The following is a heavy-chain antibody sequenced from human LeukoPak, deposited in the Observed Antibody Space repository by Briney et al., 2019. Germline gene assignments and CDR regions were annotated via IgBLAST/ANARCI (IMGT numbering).Heavy chain of an antibody. D-gene: IGHD2-2*01. CDR1: GYNFTTYW. Sequence: GESLKISCKGSGYNFTTYWIGWVRQMPGKGLEWMGIIYPRDSDTRYSPSFQGQVTLSADKSISTAYLRWRSLKASGTAMYYCARQGCSGTSCYDHWGQGTLVTVSS. CDR3: ARQGCSGTSCYDH. V-gene: IGHV5-51*01. CDR2: IYPRDSDT. J-gene: IGHJ4*02.